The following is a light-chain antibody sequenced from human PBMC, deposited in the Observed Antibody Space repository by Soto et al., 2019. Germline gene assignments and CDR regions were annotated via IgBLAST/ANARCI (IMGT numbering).Light chain of an antibody. CDR2: DVS. CDR3: SSYTSSFRV. V-gene: IGLV2-14*01. CDR1: SSDVGGYNY. Sequence: QSVLTQPASVSGSPGQSITISCTGTSSDVGGYNYVSWYQQHPGKAPKLMIYDVSNRPSGVSNRFSGSKSGNTASLTISGLQAEDEADYYCSSYTSSFRVFGTGTKLTVL. J-gene: IGLJ1*01.